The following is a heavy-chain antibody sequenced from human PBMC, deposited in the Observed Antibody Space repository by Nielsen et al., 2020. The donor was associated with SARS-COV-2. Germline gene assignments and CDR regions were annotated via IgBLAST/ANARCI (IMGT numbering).Heavy chain of an antibody. CDR2: IYYSGST. CDR3: ARQSCSGGRCLFDY. V-gene: IGHV4-30-4*08. CDR1: GGSISSGGYY. J-gene: IGHJ4*02. D-gene: IGHD2-15*01. Sequence: LRLSCTVSGGSISSGGYYWSWIRQHPGKGLEWIGYIYYSGSTYYNPSLKSRVTISVDTSKNQFSLKLSSVTAADTALYYCARQSCSGGRCLFDYWGRGALVTVSS.